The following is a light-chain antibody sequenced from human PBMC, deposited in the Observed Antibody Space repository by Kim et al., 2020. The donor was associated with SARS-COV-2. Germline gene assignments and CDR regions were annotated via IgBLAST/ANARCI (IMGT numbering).Light chain of an antibody. CDR1: SSNIGTNT. Sequence: ELTQPPSASGTPGQRVTISCSGSSSNIGTNTVSWYQQLPGTAPKLLIYANSQRPSGVPDRFSGSKSGTSASLAISGLQSEDEADYYCAAWDDNLSVIFGGGTQLTVL. CDR3: AAWDDNLSVI. CDR2: ANS. J-gene: IGLJ2*01. V-gene: IGLV1-44*01.